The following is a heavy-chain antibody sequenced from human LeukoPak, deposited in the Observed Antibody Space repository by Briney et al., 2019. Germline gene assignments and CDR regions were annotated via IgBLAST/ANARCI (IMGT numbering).Heavy chain of an antibody. CDR1: GFTFSSYA. V-gene: IGHV3-23*01. CDR2: ISGSGGST. Sequence: GGSLRLSCAASGFTFSSYAMSWVRQAPGKGLEWVSAISGSGGSTYYADPVKGRFTISRNNSKNTLYLQMNSLRAEDTAVYYCAKEQIIAAAGPGDYWGQGTLVTVSS. CDR3: AKEQIIAAAGPGDY. D-gene: IGHD6-13*01. J-gene: IGHJ4*02.